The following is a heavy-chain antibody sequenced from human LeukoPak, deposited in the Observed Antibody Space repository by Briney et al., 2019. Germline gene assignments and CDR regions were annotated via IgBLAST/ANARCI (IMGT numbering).Heavy chain of an antibody. CDR1: GDSISSHY. CDR2: VYSTGST. J-gene: IGHJ3*02. CDR3: ARGTPAAVRAFDI. D-gene: IGHD6-13*01. Sequence: SETLSLTCTVSGDSISSHYWSWIRQPAEKGLEWIGRVYSTGSTHYNPSLKSRVTMSVDTSKNQFSLKLSSVTAADTAVYHCARGTPAAVRAFDIWGQGTVVTVSS. V-gene: IGHV4-4*07.